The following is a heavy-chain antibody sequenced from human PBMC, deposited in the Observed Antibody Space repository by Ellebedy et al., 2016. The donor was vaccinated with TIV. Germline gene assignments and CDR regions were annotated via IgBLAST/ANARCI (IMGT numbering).Heavy chain of an antibody. Sequence: PGGSLRLSCAASGFTFSSYAMSWVRQAPGKGLQWVATITSSGDNTYYADCVKGRFTISRDNSENTLFLQMNSLRAEDTAVYYCAKKAGSSRWYYFDYWGQGTLVTVSS. V-gene: IGHV3-23*01. J-gene: IGHJ4*02. D-gene: IGHD6-13*01. CDR1: GFTFSSYA. CDR3: AKKAGSSRWYYFDY. CDR2: ITSSGDNT.